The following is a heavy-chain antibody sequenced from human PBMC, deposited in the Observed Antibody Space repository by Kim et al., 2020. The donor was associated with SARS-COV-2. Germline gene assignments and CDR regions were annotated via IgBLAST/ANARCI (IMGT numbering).Heavy chain of an antibody. Sequence: GGSLRLSCAASGFTFSSYAMHWVRQAPGKGLEWVAVISYDGSNKYYADSVKGRFTISRDNSKNTLYLQMNSLRAEDTAVYYCARDWVRGVIITLTYFDY. J-gene: IGHJ4*01. CDR2: ISYDGSNK. D-gene: IGHD3-10*01. V-gene: IGHV3-30*04. CDR3: ARDWVRGVIITLTYFDY. CDR1: GFTFSSYA.